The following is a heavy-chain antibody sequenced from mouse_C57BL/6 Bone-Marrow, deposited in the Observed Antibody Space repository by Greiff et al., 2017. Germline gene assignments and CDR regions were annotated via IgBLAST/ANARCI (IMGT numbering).Heavy chain of an antibody. CDR2: INPSSGYT. Sequence: QVQLQQSGAELANPGASVKLSCKASGYTFPSYWTHWVKQRPGQGLEWIGYINPSSGYTKYNQKFKDKATLTADKSSRTAYRQLSRQTYEDSADYYGARWLVDNWGQGTSVTASS. CDR3: ARWLVDN. J-gene: IGHJ4*01. V-gene: IGHV1-7*01. CDR1: GYTFPSYW. D-gene: IGHD2-2*01.